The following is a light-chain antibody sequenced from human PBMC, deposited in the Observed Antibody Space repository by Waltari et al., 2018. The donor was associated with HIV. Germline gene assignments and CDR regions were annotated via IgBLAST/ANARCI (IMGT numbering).Light chain of an antibody. J-gene: IGLJ1*01. Sequence: QSVLTQPPSVSAAPGQTVTISCPGRSSNIGTNQVSWYQQLPGTAPKLLIYDNNKRPSGIPDRFSASKSGTSATLGITGLQTGDEAEYYCGAWDTSLSAVVFGTGTKVTVL. CDR2: DNN. V-gene: IGLV1-51*01. CDR3: GAWDTSLSAVV. CDR1: SSNIGTNQ.